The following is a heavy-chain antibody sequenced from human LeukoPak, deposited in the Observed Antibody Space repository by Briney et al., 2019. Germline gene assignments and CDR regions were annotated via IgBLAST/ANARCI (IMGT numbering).Heavy chain of an antibody. CDR1: GFTFSSYW. D-gene: IGHD1-14*01. V-gene: IGHV3-74*01. Sequence: GGSLRLSCAASGFTFSSYWMHWVRQVPGKGLVWVSRINPGGSSTAYADSVKGRFTISRDNAKNTLYLQMDSLRAVDTAIYYCARSNQADDYWGQGTLVTVSS. J-gene: IGHJ4*02. CDR3: ARSNQADDY. CDR2: INPGGSST.